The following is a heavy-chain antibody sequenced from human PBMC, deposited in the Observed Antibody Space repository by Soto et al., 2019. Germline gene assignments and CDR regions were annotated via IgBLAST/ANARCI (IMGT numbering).Heavy chain of an antibody. CDR3: AKLQGGITFGGVIDLDY. V-gene: IGHV3-30*18. CDR2: ISYDGSNK. CDR1: GFTFSSYG. D-gene: IGHD3-16*02. J-gene: IGHJ4*02. Sequence: LRLSCAASGFTFSSYGMHWVRQAPGKGLEWVAVISYDGSNKYYADSVKGRFTISRDNSKNTLYLQMNSLRAEDTAVYYCAKLQGGITFGGVIDLDYWGQGTLVTVSS.